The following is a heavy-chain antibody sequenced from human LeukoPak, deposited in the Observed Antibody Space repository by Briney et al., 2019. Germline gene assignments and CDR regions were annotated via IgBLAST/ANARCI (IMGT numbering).Heavy chain of an antibody. D-gene: IGHD4-17*01. CDR3: ARGGSYGDYVFDY. Sequence: PSQTPSLTFAVSCGSISKGGYSWSWVPEPPRKGLGWIGYIYHSGSTYYNPSLKSRVTISVDRSKNQFSLKLSSVTAADTAVYYCARGGSYGDYVFDYWGQGTLVTVSS. CDR1: CGSISKGGYS. CDR2: IYHSGST. J-gene: IGHJ4*02. V-gene: IGHV4-30-2*01.